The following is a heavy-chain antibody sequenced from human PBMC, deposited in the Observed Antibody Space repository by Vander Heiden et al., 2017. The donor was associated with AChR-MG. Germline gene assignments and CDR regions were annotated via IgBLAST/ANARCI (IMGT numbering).Heavy chain of an antibody. D-gene: IGHD2-15*01. V-gene: IGHV1-69*01. CDR3: ARGIAATPVQPSSGPDYYYYYGMDV. Sequence: QVKLVQSGAEVKKPGASVKVSCKDSGGTFSSYAISWVRPAPGQGFGWMGGIIPIFGTANFTQKFPVSVTITSDESTRTAYMELSSLRSEDTAVYYCARGIAATPVQPSSGPDYYYYYGMDVWGQGTTVTVSS. CDR2: IIPIFGTA. J-gene: IGHJ6*02. CDR1: GGTFSSYA.